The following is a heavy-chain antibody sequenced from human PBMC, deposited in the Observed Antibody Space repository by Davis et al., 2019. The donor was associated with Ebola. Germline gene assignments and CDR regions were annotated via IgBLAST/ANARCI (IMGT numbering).Heavy chain of an antibody. CDR3: GSSNYTDYYYYYMDV. CDR2: IIPILGIA. CDR1: GYTFTGYY. J-gene: IGHJ6*03. V-gene: IGHV1-69*10. D-gene: IGHD4-11*01. Sequence: SVKVSCKASGYTFTGYYMHWVRQAPGQGLEWMGGIIPILGIANYAQKFQGRVTITADESTSTAYMELSSLRSEDTAVYYCGSSNYTDYYYYYMDVWGKGTTVTVSS.